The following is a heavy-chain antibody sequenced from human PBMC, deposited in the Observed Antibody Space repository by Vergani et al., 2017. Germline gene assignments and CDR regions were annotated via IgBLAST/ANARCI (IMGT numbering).Heavy chain of an antibody. J-gene: IGHJ4*02. V-gene: IGHV3-23*01. CDR3: AKDHSRGYQHSYFDY. Sequence: EVQLLESGGGLVQPGGSLRLSCAASGFTFSSYAMSWVRQAPGKGLEWVSAISGSGGSTYYADSVKGRFTISRDNSKNTLYLQMNSLRAEETAVYYCAKDHSRGYQHSYFDYWGQGTLVTVSS. CDR1: GFTFSSYA. CDR2: ISGSGGST. D-gene: IGHD3-22*01.